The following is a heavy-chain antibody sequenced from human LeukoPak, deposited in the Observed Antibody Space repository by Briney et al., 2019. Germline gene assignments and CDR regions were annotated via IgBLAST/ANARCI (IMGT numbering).Heavy chain of an antibody. CDR1: GGSISSYY. J-gene: IGHJ4*02. CDR2: IYYSGST. CDR3: ARDHGEEGDYSFDY. D-gene: IGHD3-10*01. V-gene: IGHV4-59*12. Sequence: SETLSLTCTVSGGSISSYYWSWIRQPPGKGLEWIGYIYYSGSTNYNPSLKSRVSISVDTSKNQFSLKLTSVTAADTAVYYCARDHGEEGDYSFDYWGQGTLVTVSS.